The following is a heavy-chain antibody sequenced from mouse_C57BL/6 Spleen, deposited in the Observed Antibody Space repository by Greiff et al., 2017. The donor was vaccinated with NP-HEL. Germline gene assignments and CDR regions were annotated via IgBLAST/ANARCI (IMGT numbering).Heavy chain of an antibody. Sequence: VQLQQPGAELVKPGASVKLSCKASGYTFTSYWMHWVKQRPGRGLEWIGRIDPNSGSTNYNEKFKSKATLTVDKSSSTAYMQLSSLTSEDSAVYYCARSITTVVARGNYFDYWGQGTTLTVSS. CDR3: ARSITTVVARGNYFDY. J-gene: IGHJ2*01. CDR1: GYTFTSYW. CDR2: IDPNSGST. V-gene: IGHV1-62-3*01. D-gene: IGHD1-1*01.